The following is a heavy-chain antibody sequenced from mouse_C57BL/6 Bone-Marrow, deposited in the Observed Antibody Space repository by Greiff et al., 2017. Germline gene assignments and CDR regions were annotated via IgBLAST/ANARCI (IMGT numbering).Heavy chain of an antibody. D-gene: IGHD2-2*01. V-gene: IGHV1-81*01. Sequence: VMLVESGAELARPGASVKLSCKASGYTFTSYGISWVKQRTGQGLEWIGEIYPRSGNTYYNEKFKGKATLTADKSSSTAYMELRSLTSEDSAVYFCARTTMVTTHYYAMDYWGQGTSVTVSS. CDR2: IYPRSGNT. CDR1: GYTFTSYG. CDR3: ARTTMVTTHYYAMDY. J-gene: IGHJ4*01.